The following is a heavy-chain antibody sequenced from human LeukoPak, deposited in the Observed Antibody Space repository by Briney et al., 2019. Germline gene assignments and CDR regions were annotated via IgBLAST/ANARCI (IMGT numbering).Heavy chain of an antibody. V-gene: IGHV3-23*01. J-gene: IGHJ4*02. CDR2: ISNSGSST. CDR3: AKVLGYYGDFDY. Sequence: GGSLRLSCAASGFTFSSYAMSWVRQAPGKGLEWVSAISNSGSSTYYADSVKGRFTISRDNSKNTLYPHMNSLRAEDTAVYYCAKVLGYYGDFDYWGQGTLVTVSS. CDR1: GFTFSSYA. D-gene: IGHD3-22*01.